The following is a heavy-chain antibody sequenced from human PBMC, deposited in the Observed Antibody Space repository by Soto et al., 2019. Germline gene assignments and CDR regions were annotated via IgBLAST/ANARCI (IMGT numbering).Heavy chain of an antibody. V-gene: IGHV4-39*01. Sequence: SETLSLTFTVSGGSTNSRSDYWGWIRQPPGKGLEWIGSVYYSGSTYDNPSLQSRVTISVDTSRNQFSLKLISVTAADTAVYFCARQPRGPGYGERGLYFDYWGQGTLVTVSS. D-gene: IGHD3-16*01. J-gene: IGHJ4*02. CDR2: VYYSGST. CDR3: ARQPRGPGYGERGLYFDY. CDR1: GGSTNSRSDY.